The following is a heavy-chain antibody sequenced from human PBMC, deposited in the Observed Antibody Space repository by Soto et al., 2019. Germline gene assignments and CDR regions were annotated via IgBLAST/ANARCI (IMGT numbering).Heavy chain of an antibody. CDR1: GGTLGSYG. V-gene: IGHV1-69*12. CDR3: ARVGGVVVTGIPFDD. D-gene: IGHD2-21*02. CDR2: NIPIFGTT. Sequence: QVQLVQSGAEVKKPGSSVKVSCKASGGTLGSYGISWVRQAPGQGLEWMGVNIPIFGTTNYAQKFQGRVTITADESTNTAYMELNSLRSEDTAVYYCARVGGVVVTGIPFDDGGPGTLVTVSS. J-gene: IGHJ4*02.